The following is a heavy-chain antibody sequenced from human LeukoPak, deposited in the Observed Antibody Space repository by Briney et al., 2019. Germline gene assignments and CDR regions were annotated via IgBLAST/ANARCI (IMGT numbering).Heavy chain of an antibody. J-gene: IGHJ4*02. D-gene: IGHD2/OR15-2a*01. CDR3: ARDLELGY. V-gene: IGHV4-59*01. Sequence: SETLSLTCTVSGGSISIYYWSWIRKPPGKGLEWVGYINYSGSTNYNPSLKSRVTISVDTSKNQFSLRLTSVTAADTALYYCARDLELGYWGQGNLVTVSS. CDR1: GGSISIYY. CDR2: INYSGST.